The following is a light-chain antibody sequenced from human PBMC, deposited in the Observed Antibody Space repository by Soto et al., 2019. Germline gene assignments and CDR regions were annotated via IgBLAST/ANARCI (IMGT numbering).Light chain of an antibody. Sequence: EIVVTQSPATLSLFPGERATLSCRTSQSVSTNLAWYQQKPGQAPRLLIYGPSTRASGVPARFSGSGSGREFTLTISSLQSEDFAVYYCHQYNDWPPAFGEGTKVDIK. CDR2: GPS. J-gene: IGKJ1*01. CDR1: QSVSTN. V-gene: IGKV3-15*01. CDR3: HQYNDWPPA.